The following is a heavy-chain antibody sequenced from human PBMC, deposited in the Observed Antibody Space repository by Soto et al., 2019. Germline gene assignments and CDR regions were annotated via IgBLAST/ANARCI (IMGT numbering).Heavy chain of an antibody. J-gene: IGHJ6*02. CDR3: ARDPGTGVRGVIDYYYYGMDV. D-gene: IGHD3-10*01. CDR2: ISSSSSYI. V-gene: IGHV3-21*01. Sequence: EVQLVESGGGLVKPGGSLRLSCAASGFTFSSYSMNWVRQAPGKGLEWVSSISSSSSYIYYADSVKGRFTISRDNAKNSLYLQMNSLRAEDTAVYYCARDPGTGVRGVIDYYYYGMDVWGQGTTVTVSS. CDR1: GFTFSSYS.